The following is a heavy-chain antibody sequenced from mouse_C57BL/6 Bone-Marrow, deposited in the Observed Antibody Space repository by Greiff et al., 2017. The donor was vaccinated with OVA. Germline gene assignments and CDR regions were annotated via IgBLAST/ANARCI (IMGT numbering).Heavy chain of an antibody. CDR3: ARRGAWSYYYGSSPYYYAMDY. D-gene: IGHD1-1*01. V-gene: IGHV1-61*01. J-gene: IGHJ4*01. CDR1: GYTFTSYW. CDR2: IYPSDSET. Sequence: VQLQQSGAELVRPGSSVKLSCKASGYTFTSYWMDWVKQRPGQGLEWIGNIYPSDSETHYNQKFKDKATLTVDKSSSTAYMQLSSLTSEDSAVYYCARRGAWSYYYGSSPYYYAMDYWGQGTSVTVSS.